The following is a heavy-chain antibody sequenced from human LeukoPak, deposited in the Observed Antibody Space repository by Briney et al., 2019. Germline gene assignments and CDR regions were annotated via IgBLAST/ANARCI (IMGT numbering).Heavy chain of an antibody. CDR3: ARVSAKDSRFDP. Sequence: SETLSLTCTVSGYSISSGYYWGWIRQPPGKGLEWIGSIYHSGSTYYNPSLKSRVTISVDTSKNQFSLKLSSVTAADTAVYYCARVSAKDSRFDPWGQGTLVTVSS. CDR2: IYHSGST. CDR1: GYSISSGYY. V-gene: IGHV4-38-2*02. D-gene: IGHD2-15*01. J-gene: IGHJ5*02.